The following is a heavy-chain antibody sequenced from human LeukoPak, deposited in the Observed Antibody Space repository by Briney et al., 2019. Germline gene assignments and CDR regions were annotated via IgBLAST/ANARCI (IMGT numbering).Heavy chain of an antibody. CDR1: GYTFTSYG. Sequence: ASVKVSCKASGYTFTSYGSSWGRQAPGQGLEWMGWISAYNGNTNYAQKLQGRVTMTTDTSTSTAYMELRSLRSDDTAVYYCARPQYYYGSGSYGGDYYFDYWGQGTLVTVSS. CDR3: ARPQYYYGSGSYGGDYYFDY. V-gene: IGHV1-18*04. D-gene: IGHD3-10*01. J-gene: IGHJ4*02. CDR2: ISAYNGNT.